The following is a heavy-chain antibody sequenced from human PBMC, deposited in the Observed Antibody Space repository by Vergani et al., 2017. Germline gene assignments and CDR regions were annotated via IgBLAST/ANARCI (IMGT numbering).Heavy chain of an antibody. V-gene: IGHV3-48*01. Sequence: VQLVESGGGVVQPGRSLRLSCAASGFTFSSYAMHWVRQAPGKGLEWVSYISSSSSTIYYADSVKGRFTISRDNAKNSLYPQMNSLRAEDTAVYYCARDGLTGMDVWGQGTTVTVSS. CDR1: GFTFSSYA. CDR3: ARDGLTGMDV. CDR2: ISSSSSTI. J-gene: IGHJ6*02.